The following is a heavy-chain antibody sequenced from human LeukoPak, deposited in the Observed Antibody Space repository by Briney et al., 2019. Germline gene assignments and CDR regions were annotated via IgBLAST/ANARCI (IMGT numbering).Heavy chain of an antibody. CDR2: INPNSGGT. D-gene: IGHD1-26*01. Sequence: GASVKVSCKASGYTFTGYYMHWVRQAPGQGLEWMGWINPNSGGTNYAQKFQGRVTMTRNTSISTAYMELSSLRSDDTAVYYCARDRSTYSGSYFSPPGYWGQGTLVTVSS. CDR3: ARDRSTYSGSYFSPPGY. CDR1: GYTFTGYY. J-gene: IGHJ4*02. V-gene: IGHV1-2*02.